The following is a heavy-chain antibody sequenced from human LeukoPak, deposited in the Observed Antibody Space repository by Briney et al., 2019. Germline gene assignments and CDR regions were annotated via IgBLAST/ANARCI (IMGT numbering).Heavy chain of an antibody. D-gene: IGHD3-10*01. J-gene: IGHJ4*02. Sequence: PGGSLKLSCAASGFTFSGSAMHWVRQASGKGLEWVGRIRSKANSYATAYAASVKGRFTISRDDSKNTAYLQMNSLKTEDTAVYYCTITMVRGVIITGNYWGQGTLVTVSS. CDR2: IRSKANSYAT. CDR3: TITMVRGVIITGNY. V-gene: IGHV3-73*01. CDR1: GFTFSGSA.